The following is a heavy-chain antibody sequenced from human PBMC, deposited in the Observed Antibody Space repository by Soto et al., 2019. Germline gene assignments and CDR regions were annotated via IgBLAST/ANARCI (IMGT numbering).Heavy chain of an antibody. CDR3: ARAQWINWFDP. CDR1: GFTFNTYA. V-gene: IGHV3-23*01. D-gene: IGHD6-19*01. Sequence: GGSLRLSCAASGFTFNTYALTWVRRAPGRGLQWVSATSATGGVAFYADAVKGRFTISRDNSRNTLYLQMNSLRAEDTAVYYCARAQWINWFDPWGQGTLVTSPQ. CDR2: TSATGGVA. J-gene: IGHJ5*02.